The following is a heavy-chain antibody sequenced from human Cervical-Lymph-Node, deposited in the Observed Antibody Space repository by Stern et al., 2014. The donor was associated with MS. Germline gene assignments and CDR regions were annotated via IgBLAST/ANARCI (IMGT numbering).Heavy chain of an antibody. J-gene: IGHJ4*02. Sequence: VQLVEAGGGVVQPGRSLRLSCEASGFTFSSSGMHWVRQAPGKGLEWGTLISYDGSNNYYADSVQGRFTISRDNSKNTLYLQMNSLRAEDTAVYYCAKGGDFWSGYTFLDYWGQGTLVTVTS. D-gene: IGHD3-3*01. CDR1: GFTFSSSG. CDR2: ISYDGSNN. V-gene: IGHV3-30*18. CDR3: AKGGDFWSGYTFLDY.